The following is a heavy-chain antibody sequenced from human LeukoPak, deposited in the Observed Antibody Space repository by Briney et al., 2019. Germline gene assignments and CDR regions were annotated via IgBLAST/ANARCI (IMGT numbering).Heavy chain of an antibody. J-gene: IGHJ5*02. CDR2: INPSGGST. CDR1: GYTFTSYY. V-gene: IGHV1-46*01. D-gene: IGHD2-21*02. Sequence: ASVKVSCKASGYTFTSYYMRWVRQAPGQGLEWMGIINPSGGSTSYAQKFQGRVTMTRDMSTSTVYMELSSLRSEDTAVYYCARDGGLYCGGDCYYSDWFDPWGQGTLVTVSS. CDR3: ARDGGLYCGGDCYYSDWFDP.